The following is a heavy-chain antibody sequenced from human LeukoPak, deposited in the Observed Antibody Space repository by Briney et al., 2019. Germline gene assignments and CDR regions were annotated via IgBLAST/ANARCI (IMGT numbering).Heavy chain of an antibody. D-gene: IGHD1-1*01. CDR3: ARGEYNWNWFDP. J-gene: IGHJ5*02. CDR1: GGSISSSSYY. Sequence: PSETLSLTCTVSGGSISSSSYYWGWIRQPPGKGLEWIGSFFYSGRTYYNPSLKSRVTISVDTSKNQFSLKLSSVTAADTAVYYCARGEYNWNWFDPWGQGTLVTVSS. CDR2: FFYSGRT. V-gene: IGHV4-39*01.